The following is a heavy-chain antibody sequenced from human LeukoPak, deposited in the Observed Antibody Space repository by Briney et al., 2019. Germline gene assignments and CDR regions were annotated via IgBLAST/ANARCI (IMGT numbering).Heavy chain of an antibody. V-gene: IGHV1-69*04. CDR2: IIPILGIA. CDR1: GGTFSSYA. Sequence: SVKVSCKASGGTFSSYAISWVRQAPGQGLEWMGRIIPILGIANYAQKFQGRVTITADKSTSTAYMELSSLRSEDAAVYYCASRTGDLRVDAFDIWGQGTMVTVSS. J-gene: IGHJ3*02. D-gene: IGHD7-27*01. CDR3: ASRTGDLRVDAFDI.